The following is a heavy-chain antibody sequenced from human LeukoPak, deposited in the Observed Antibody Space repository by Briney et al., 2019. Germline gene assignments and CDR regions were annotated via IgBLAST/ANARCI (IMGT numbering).Heavy chain of an antibody. D-gene: IGHD4-17*01. CDR3: ASHDEYGDYFDY. CDR2: ISSSSSYI. Sequence: GGSLRLSCAASGFTFSSYSMNWVRQAPGKGLEWVSSISSSSSYIYYADSVKGRFTISRDNAKNSLYLQMNSLRAEDTAVYYCASHDEYGDYFDYWGQGTLVTVSS. CDR1: GFTFSSYS. V-gene: IGHV3-21*01. J-gene: IGHJ4*02.